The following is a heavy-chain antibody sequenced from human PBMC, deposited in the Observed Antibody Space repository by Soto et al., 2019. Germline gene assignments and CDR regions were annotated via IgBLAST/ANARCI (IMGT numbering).Heavy chain of an antibody. J-gene: IGHJ3*02. CDR1: GFTFSDYY. D-gene: IGHD6-13*01. V-gene: IGHV3-11*06. CDR3: ARDQLKGRYSSIDAFDI. Sequence: QVQLVESGGGLVKPGGSLRLSCAASGFTFSDYYMSWIRQAPGKGLEWVSYISSSSSYTNYADSVKGRFTISRDNAKNSLYLQMNSVRAEDTAVYYCARDQLKGRYSSIDAFDIWGQGTMVTVSS. CDR2: ISSSSSYT.